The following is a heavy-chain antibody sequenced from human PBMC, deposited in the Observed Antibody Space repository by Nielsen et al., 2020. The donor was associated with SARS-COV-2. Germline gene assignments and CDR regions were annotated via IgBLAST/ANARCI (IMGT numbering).Heavy chain of an antibody. CDR3: AKDRIRGYVNQNWFDP. CDR1: GFTFNIYA. V-gene: IGHV3-23*01. CDR2: TSASGAST. D-gene: IGHD3-10*01. J-gene: IGHJ5*02. Sequence: GESLKISCAASGFTFNIYAMAWVRRAPGRGLEWVSGTSASGASTYYADSVKGRFSISRDNSRNTLYLQMNSLRAEDTAVYYCAKDRIRGYVNQNWFDPWGQGTLVTVSS.